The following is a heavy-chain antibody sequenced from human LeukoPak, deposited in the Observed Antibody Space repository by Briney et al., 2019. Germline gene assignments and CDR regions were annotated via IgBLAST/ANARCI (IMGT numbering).Heavy chain of an antibody. Sequence: GSLRLSCAASGFTFSSYGMHWVRQAPGKGLEWVAVKWYDGSNKYYADSVKGRFTISRDNSKDTLYLQMNSLRAEDTAAYYCAKGSDTAPDYWGQGTLVTVSS. D-gene: IGHD5-18*01. J-gene: IGHJ4*02. CDR3: AKGSDTAPDY. CDR1: GFTFSSYG. V-gene: IGHV3-33*06. CDR2: KWYDGSNK.